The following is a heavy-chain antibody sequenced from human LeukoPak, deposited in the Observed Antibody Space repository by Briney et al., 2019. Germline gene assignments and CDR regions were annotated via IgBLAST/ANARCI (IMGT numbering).Heavy chain of an antibody. D-gene: IGHD3-9*01. CDR1: GGSISSHY. CDR2: IYYSGST. Sequence: SETLSLTCTVSGGSISSHYWSWIRQPPGKGLEWIGYIYYSGSTNYNPSLKSRVTISVDTSKNQFSLKLSSVTAADTAVYYCARELRYDYFDYWGQGTLVTVSS. V-gene: IGHV4-59*11. J-gene: IGHJ4*02. CDR3: ARELRYDYFDY.